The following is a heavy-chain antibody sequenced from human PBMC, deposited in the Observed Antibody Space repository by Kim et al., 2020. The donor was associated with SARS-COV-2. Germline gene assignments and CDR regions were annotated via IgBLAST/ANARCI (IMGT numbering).Heavy chain of an antibody. J-gene: IGHJ3*02. V-gene: IGHV5-51*01. CDR3: ARPSRDDAFDI. Sequence: TRYSPSFQGQVTISADKSISTAYLQWSSLKASDTAMYYCARPSRDDAFDIWGQGTVVTVSS. CDR2: T.